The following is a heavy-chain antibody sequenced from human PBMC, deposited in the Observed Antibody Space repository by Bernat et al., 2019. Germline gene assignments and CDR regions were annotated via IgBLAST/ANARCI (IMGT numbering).Heavy chain of an antibody. CDR1: GYSFTSYW. CDR3: ARPGVEPAATMAFDI. J-gene: IGHJ3*02. Sequence: EVQLVQSGAEVKRPGESLKISCKGSGYSFTSYWIGWVRQMPGKGLEWMGIIYPGDSDTRYSPSFQGQVTISADKSISTAYLQWSSLKASDTAMYYCARPGVEPAATMAFDIWGQGTMVTVSS. CDR2: IYPGDSDT. D-gene: IGHD2-2*01. V-gene: IGHV5-51*01.